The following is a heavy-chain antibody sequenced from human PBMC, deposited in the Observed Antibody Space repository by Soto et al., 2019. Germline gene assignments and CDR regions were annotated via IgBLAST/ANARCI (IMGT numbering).Heavy chain of an antibody. D-gene: IGHD5-18*01. Sequence: GASVKVSCKASGGTFSSYTISWVRQAPGQGLEWMGRIIPILGIANYAQKFQGRVTITADKSTSTAYMELSSLRSEDTAVYYCARRVAMVRDYYYYGMDVWGQGTTVTVSS. J-gene: IGHJ6*02. CDR3: ARRVAMVRDYYYYGMDV. CDR2: IIPILGIA. CDR1: GGTFSSYT. V-gene: IGHV1-69*02.